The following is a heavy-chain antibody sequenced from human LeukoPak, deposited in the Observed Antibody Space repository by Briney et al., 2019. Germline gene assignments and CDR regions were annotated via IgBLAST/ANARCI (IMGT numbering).Heavy chain of an antibody. CDR2: ISSNSSYI. V-gene: IGHV3-21*01. CDR3: ARDPPFDP. Sequence: GGSLRLSCAASGFTFNAYTMNWVRQAPGKGLEWVSFISSNSSYIYYADSVKGRFTISRDNAKNSLYLQMNSLRAEDTAVYYCARDPPFDPWGQGPLVTVSS. CDR1: GFTFNAYT. J-gene: IGHJ5*02.